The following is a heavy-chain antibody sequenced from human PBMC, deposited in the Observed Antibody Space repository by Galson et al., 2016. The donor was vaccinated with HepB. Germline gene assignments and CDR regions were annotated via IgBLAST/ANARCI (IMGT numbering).Heavy chain of an antibody. D-gene: IGHD6-19*01. Sequence: SVKVSCKASGYSFTNFYIHWLRQAPGQGLEWMGIINPSNRNTSYAQNFQGRVSMPTDTSTRTVYMELSSLRSEDTAVYYCARLGEYSNGWFYFDFWGQGTLVTVSS. V-gene: IGHV1-46*01. J-gene: IGHJ4*02. CDR3: ARLGEYSNGWFYFDF. CDR2: INPSNRNT. CDR1: GYSFTNFY.